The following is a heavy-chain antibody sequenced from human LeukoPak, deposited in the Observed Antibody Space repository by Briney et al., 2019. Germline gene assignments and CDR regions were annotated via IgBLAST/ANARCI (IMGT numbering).Heavy chain of an antibody. Sequence: ASVKVSCKASGYAFNNYGISWMRQAPGQGLEWMGWISAYNGNTNYAQKLQGRVTMTTDTSTSTAYMELRSLRSGDTAVYYCARDGGRYNDAFDIWGPWTMVTVSS. CDR2: ISAYNGNT. CDR3: ARDGGRYNDAFDI. J-gene: IGHJ3*02. CDR1: GYAFNNYG. V-gene: IGHV1-18*01. D-gene: IGHD3-16*01.